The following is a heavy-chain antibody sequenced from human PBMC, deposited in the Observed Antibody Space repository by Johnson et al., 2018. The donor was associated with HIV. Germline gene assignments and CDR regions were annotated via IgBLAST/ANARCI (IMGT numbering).Heavy chain of an antibody. Sequence: QVQLVESGGGLVQPGRSLRLSCAASGFMFADHAMHWVRQAPGKGLEWVAFIRYDGSNKYYADSVKGRFTISRDNSKNTLYLQMNSLRAEDTAVYYCAKEEGLAAAGTGEAFDIWGQGTMVTVSS. CDR3: AKEEGLAAAGTGEAFDI. D-gene: IGHD6-13*01. CDR2: IRYDGSNK. V-gene: IGHV3-30*02. CDR1: GFMFADHA. J-gene: IGHJ3*02.